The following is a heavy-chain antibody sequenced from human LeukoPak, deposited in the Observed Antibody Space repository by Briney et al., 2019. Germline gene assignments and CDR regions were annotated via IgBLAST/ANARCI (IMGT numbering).Heavy chain of an antibody. CDR1: GGSISSYY. D-gene: IGHD3-9*01. J-gene: IGHJ6*02. Sequence: SETLSLTCTVSGGSISSYYWSWIRQPAGKGLEWIGRIYTSGSTNYNPSLKSRVTMSVDTSKNQFSLKLSSVTAAGTAVYYCARDFSRYYDILTGSYYYYGMDVWGQGTTVTVSS. V-gene: IGHV4-4*07. CDR2: IYTSGST. CDR3: ARDFSRYYDILTGSYYYYGMDV.